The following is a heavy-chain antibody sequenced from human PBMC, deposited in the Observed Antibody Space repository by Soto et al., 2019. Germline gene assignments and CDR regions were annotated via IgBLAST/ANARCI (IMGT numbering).Heavy chain of an antibody. Sequence: SVKVSCKAAGFTFTSSAVQWVRQARGQRPEWIGWIVVGSGNTNYAQKFQERVTITRDMSTSTAYMELSSLRSEDTAVYYCAADGYYDSSGYYPYYYYYGMDVWGQGTTVTVSS. J-gene: IGHJ6*02. CDR1: GFTFTSSA. V-gene: IGHV1-58*01. CDR2: IVVGSGNT. D-gene: IGHD3-22*01. CDR3: AADGYYDSSGYYPYYYYYGMDV.